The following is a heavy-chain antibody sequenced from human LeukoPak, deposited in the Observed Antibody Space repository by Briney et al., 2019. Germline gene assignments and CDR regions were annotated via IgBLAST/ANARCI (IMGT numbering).Heavy chain of an antibody. Sequence: EAGGSLRLSCAASGFTFSSYAMSWVRQAPGKGLEWVSAISGSGGSTYYADSVKGRFTISRDNSKNTLYPQMNSLRAEDTAVYYCAKDLGYDFWSGYLRLWGQGTMVTVSS. CDR2: ISGSGGST. D-gene: IGHD3-3*01. J-gene: IGHJ3*01. V-gene: IGHV3-23*01. CDR1: GFTFSSYA. CDR3: AKDLGYDFWSGYLRL.